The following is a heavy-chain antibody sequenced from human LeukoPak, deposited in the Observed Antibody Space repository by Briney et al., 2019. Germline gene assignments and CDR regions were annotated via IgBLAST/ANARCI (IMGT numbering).Heavy chain of an antibody. J-gene: IGHJ4*02. V-gene: IGHV3-7*04. D-gene: IGHD5-18*01. Sequence: GGSLRLSCAASGFTFSGYWMSWVRQAPGKGLGWVANIKPDGSDKYYVDSVKGRFTISRENAKNSLYLHMNSLRAEDTAVYYCARDRIQLWSHDYWGQGTLVTVSS. CDR3: ARDRIQLWSHDY. CDR1: GFTFSGYW. CDR2: IKPDGSDK.